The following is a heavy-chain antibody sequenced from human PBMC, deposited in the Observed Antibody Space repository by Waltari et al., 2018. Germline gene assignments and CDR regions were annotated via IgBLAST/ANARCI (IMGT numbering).Heavy chain of an antibody. CDR2: IRSSGRTI. J-gene: IGHJ4*02. Sequence: EVQLVESGGGLVQPGGSLRLSCAASGSTFSSYEMNWVRQAPGKGMEWFSNIRSSGRTIYYADSVKGRFTLSRDHAKNSLYLQMNSLGAEGTAVYYCARGYSSSWYSPPIDYWGQGTLVTVSS. D-gene: IGHD6-13*01. CDR1: GSTFSSYE. V-gene: IGHV3-48*03. CDR3: ARGYSSSWYSPPIDY.